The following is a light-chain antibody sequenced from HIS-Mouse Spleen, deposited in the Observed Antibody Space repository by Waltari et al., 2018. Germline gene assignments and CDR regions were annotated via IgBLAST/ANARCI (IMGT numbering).Light chain of an antibody. CDR2: RNN. J-gene: IGLJ3*02. CDR1: SSNLGSNY. CDR3: AAWDDSLSGPV. Sequence: QSVLTQPPSASGTPGQRVTISCSGSSSNLGSNYVYWYQQLPGTAPKLLIYRNNQRPLGVPDRFSGSKSGTSASLAISGLRSEDEADYYCAAWDDSLSGPVFGGGTKLTVL. V-gene: IGLV1-47*01.